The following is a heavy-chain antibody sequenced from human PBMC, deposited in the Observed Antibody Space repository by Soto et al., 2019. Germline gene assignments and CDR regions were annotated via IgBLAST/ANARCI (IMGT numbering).Heavy chain of an antibody. D-gene: IGHD6-13*01. J-gene: IGHJ6*02. Sequence: GASAKVSCTASGYDLAAYDICWGRQASGQGREWMGWMNPINGATGSARRFQGRVSMTRNTATGTAYLELTSLRSDDSAVYYCGRGPSSSAPAGGTPYYYAMDVWGQGTTVTVSS. CDR1: GYDLAAYD. CDR3: GRGPSSSAPAGGTPYYYAMDV. CDR2: MNPINGAT. V-gene: IGHV1-8*01.